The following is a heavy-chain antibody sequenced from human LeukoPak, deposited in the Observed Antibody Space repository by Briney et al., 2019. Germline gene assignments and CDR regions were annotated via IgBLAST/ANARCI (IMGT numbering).Heavy chain of an antibody. V-gene: IGHV3-66*01. Sequence: GGSLRLSCAASGFSFSTYWMNWVRQAPGKGLEWVSVIYSGGSTYYADSVKGRFTISRDNSKNTLYLQMNSLRAEDTAVYYCASVLGGSGSYYSNYYYGMDVWGQGTTVTVSS. CDR3: ASVLGGSGSYYSNYYYGMDV. CDR2: IYSGGST. D-gene: IGHD3-10*01. J-gene: IGHJ6*02. CDR1: GFSFSTYW.